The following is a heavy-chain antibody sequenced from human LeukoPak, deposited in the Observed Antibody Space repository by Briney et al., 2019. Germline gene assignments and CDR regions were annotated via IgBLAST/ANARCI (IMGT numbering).Heavy chain of an antibody. CDR3: AEGGYSGSSGDFDY. Sequence: GGSLRLSCAASGFTFSSYSMNWVRQAPGKGLEWVSYISSSSSTIYYADSVKGRFTISRDNAKNSLYLQMNSLGAEDTAVYYCAEGGYSGSSGDFDYWGQGTLVTVSS. V-gene: IGHV3-48*04. CDR2: ISSSSSTI. CDR1: GFTFSSYS. D-gene: IGHD1-26*01. J-gene: IGHJ4*02.